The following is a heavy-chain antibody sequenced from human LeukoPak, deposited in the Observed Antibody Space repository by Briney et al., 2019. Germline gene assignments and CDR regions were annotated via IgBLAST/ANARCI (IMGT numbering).Heavy chain of an antibody. V-gene: IGHV3-21*01. CDR2: IRSSSCYI. D-gene: IGHD6-19*01. CDR1: GFTFSSFS. J-gene: IGHJ4*02. CDR3: ARPGIAVAGEFFDY. Sequence: GGSLRLSCAASGFTFSSFSMNWVRQAPGKGLEWVSFIRSSSCYIYYADSVKGRFTISRDNAKNSLYLQMDSLRAEDTAVYYCARPGIAVAGEFFDYWGQGTLVTVSS.